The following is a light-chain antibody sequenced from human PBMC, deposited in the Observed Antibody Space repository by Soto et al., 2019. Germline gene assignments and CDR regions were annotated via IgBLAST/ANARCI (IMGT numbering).Light chain of an antibody. Sequence: DIQMTQSPPSLSASKGDRVTITCRASLGISNFLAWYQQKPGKVPKLLIYAASSLQSGVPSRFSGSGSGTDFTLTISSLQPEDVATYYCQIYHRFGPGTKVDIK. CDR3: QIYHR. CDR1: LGISNF. V-gene: IGKV1-27*01. J-gene: IGKJ3*01. CDR2: AAS.